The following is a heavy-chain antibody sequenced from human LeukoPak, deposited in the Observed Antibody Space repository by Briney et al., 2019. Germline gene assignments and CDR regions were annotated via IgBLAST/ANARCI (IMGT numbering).Heavy chain of an antibody. Sequence: GASVKVSCKASGGTFSSYAISWVRQAPGQGLEWMGGIIPIFGTANYAQKFQGRVTITADKSTSTAYMELSSLRSEDTAVYYCAREHCSGGSCYSIYYYYYMDVWGKGTTVTVSS. V-gene: IGHV1-69*06. CDR1: GGTFSSYA. J-gene: IGHJ6*03. CDR2: IIPIFGTA. CDR3: AREHCSGGSCYSIYYYYYMDV. D-gene: IGHD2-15*01.